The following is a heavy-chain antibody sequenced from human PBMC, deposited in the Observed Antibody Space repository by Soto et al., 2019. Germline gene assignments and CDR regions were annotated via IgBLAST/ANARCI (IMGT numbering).Heavy chain of an antibody. J-gene: IGHJ4*02. V-gene: IGHV4-30-2*01. D-gene: IGHD3-22*01. CDR1: GGSISSGGYS. CDR3: ARRRLYYYDCSGYRPFDY. Sequence: QLQLQESGSGLVKPSQTLSLTCAVSGGSISSGGYSWSWIRQPPGKGLEWIGYIYHSGSTYYNPSFQGRVTISVDRSTNPFSLKLSSVTAADTAVYYCARRRLYYYDCSGYRPFDYWGQGTLVTVSS. CDR2: IYHSGST.